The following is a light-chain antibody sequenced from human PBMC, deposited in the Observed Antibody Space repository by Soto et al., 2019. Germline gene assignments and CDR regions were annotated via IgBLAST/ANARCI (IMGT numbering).Light chain of an antibody. CDR1: QRVSSSY. CDR3: QQYGSSFWT. V-gene: IGKV3-20*01. Sequence: EIVLTQSPGTLSLSPGERATLSCRASQRVSSSYLAWYQQKPGQAPRLLMYGASSRATGIPDRFSGSGSGTDFTLTISRLEPEDFAVYYCQQYGSSFWTFGQGTKLEIK. CDR2: GAS. J-gene: IGKJ1*01.